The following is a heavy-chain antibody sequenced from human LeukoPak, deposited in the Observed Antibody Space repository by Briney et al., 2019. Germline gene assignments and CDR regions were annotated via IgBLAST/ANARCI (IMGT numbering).Heavy chain of an antibody. V-gene: IGHV1-69*04. Sequence: SVKVSCKASGGTFSSYAISWVRQAPGQGLEWMGRIIPIFGIANYAQKFQGRVTITADKSTSTAYMELSSLRSEDTAVYYCAREDYYGSGSYYGYYYGMDVWGKGTTVTVSS. CDR1: GGTFSSYA. CDR2: IIPIFGIA. J-gene: IGHJ6*04. CDR3: AREDYYGSGSYYGYYYGMDV. D-gene: IGHD3-10*01.